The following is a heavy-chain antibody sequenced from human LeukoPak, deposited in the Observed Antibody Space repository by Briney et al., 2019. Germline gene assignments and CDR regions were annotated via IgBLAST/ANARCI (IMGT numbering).Heavy chain of an antibody. D-gene: IGHD3-22*01. V-gene: IGHV3-30*03. CDR1: GFTFSSYG. CDR3: ARDSFTYYYDSSGSDNGIDY. CDR2: ISYDGSNK. Sequence: AGGSLRLSCAASGFTFSSYGMHWVRQAPGKGLEWVAVISYDGSNKYYADSVKGRFTISRDNSKNTLYLQMNSLRAEDTAVYYCARDSFTYYYDSSGSDNGIDYWGQGTLVTVSS. J-gene: IGHJ4*02.